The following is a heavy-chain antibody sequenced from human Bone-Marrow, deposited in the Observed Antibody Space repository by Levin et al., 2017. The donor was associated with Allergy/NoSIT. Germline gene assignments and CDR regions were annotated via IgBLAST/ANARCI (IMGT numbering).Heavy chain of an antibody. J-gene: IGHJ3*02. CDR1: GFSLSTSGVG. V-gene: IGHV2-5*02. CDR2: IYWDDDK. CDR3: AHVDYGDWTALFGTSVGAFDI. Sequence: SGPTLVKPTQTLTLTCTFSGFSLSTSGVGVGWIRQPPGKALEWLALIYWDDDKRYSPSLKSRLTITKDTSKNQVVLTMTNMDPVDTATYYCAHVDYGDWTALFGTSVGAFDIWGQGTMVTVSS. D-gene: IGHD4-17*01.